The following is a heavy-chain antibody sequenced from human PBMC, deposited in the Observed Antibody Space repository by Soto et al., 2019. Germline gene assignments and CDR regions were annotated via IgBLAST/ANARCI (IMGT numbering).Heavy chain of an antibody. CDR1: GFTFSSYG. V-gene: IGHV3-33*01. Sequence: QVQLVESGGGVVQPGRSLRLSCAASGFTFSSYGMHWVRQAPGKGLEWVAVIWYDGSNKYYADSVKGRFTISRDNSKNTLYRQMNSRRAEDTAVYYCARDRGDGPAAYYYYYGMDVWGQGTTVTVSS. CDR2: IWYDGSNK. CDR3: ARDRGDGPAAYYYYYGMDV. D-gene: IGHD2-2*01. J-gene: IGHJ6*02.